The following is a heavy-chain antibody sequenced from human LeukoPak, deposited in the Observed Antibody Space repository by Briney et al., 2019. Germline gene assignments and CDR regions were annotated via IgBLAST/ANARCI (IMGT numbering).Heavy chain of an antibody. CDR1: GYTFTGYY. CDR2: INPNSGGT. CDR3: ARDPGGTRENFDI. V-gene: IGHV1-2*02. Sequence: SVKVSCKASGYTFTGYYMHWVRQAPGQGLEWMGWINPNSGGTNYAQKFQGRVTMTRDTSISTAYMELSRLRSDDTAVYYCARDPGGTRENFDIGGKGTMVTVSS. D-gene: IGHD2-8*01. J-gene: IGHJ3*02.